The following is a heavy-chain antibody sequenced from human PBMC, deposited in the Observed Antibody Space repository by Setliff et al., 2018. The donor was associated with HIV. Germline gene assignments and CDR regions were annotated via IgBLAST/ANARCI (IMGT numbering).Heavy chain of an antibody. CDR1: GFTFGDYY. J-gene: IGHJ6*03. CDR3: AREVRYYYYMDV. CDR2: IYYSGST. V-gene: IGHV4-59*01. Sequence: PGGSLRLSCVASGFTFGDYYMGWFRQPPGKGLEWIGYIYYSGSTNYNPSLKSRVTISVDTSKNQFSLKLSSVTAADTAVYYCAREVRYYYYMDVWGKGTTVTVSS. D-gene: IGHD4-4*01.